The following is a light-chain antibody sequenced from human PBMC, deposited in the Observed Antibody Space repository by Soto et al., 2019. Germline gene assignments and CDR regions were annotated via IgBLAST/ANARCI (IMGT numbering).Light chain of an antibody. J-gene: IGKJ4*01. CDR3: QQYSNWPLT. V-gene: IGKV3-15*01. Sequence: IVMTQSPATLSVSPGERATLSCRASQNIYSNVAWYQQRPGQAPRLLIYRASTRATGIPARFSGSGSGTEFTLTISSLQSEDFAVYYCQQYSNWPLTFGGGTKVDI. CDR1: QNIYSN. CDR2: RAS.